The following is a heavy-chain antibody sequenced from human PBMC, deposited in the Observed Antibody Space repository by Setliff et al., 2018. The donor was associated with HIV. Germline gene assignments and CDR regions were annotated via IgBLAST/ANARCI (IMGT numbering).Heavy chain of an antibody. CDR3: ARTYYYDSNNFLREEGFDP. CDR2: ISAYNGST. D-gene: IGHD3-22*01. CDR1: GYTFTSYG. V-gene: IGHV1-18*01. J-gene: IGHJ5*02. Sequence: ASVKVSCKASGYTFTSYGISWVRQAPGQGLEWMGWISAYNGSTNYAQKLQGRVTMTTDTSTSTAYMELRRLRSDDTAVYYCARTYYYDSNNFLREEGFDPWGQGTLVTVSS.